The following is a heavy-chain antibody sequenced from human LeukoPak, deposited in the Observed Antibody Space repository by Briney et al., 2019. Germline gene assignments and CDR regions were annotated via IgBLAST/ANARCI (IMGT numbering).Heavy chain of an antibody. D-gene: IGHD2-21*02. J-gene: IGHJ4*02. CDR3: ARGIGVTTPYYFDY. Sequence: SETLSLTCTVSGGSISSYYWSWIRQPPGKGMEWSGYIYYSGTTNYNPSLKSRVTISVDTSKNQFSLKVSSVTAADTAVYYCARGIGVTTPYYFDYWGQGTLVTVSS. CDR2: IYYSGTT. CDR1: GGSISSYY. V-gene: IGHV4-59*01.